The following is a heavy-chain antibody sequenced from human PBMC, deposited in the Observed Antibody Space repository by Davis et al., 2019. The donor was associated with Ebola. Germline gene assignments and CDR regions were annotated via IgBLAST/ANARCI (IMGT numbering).Heavy chain of an antibody. CDR2: INPHNGNT. CDR1: GYTFTSYG. Sequence: AASVKVSCKASGYTFTSYGITWVRQAPGQGLEWMGWINPHNGNTNYAQSVQGRVTMTTDTSTSTAYMELRSLRSDDTAVYYCARLWGYYGMDVWGQGTTVTVSS. D-gene: IGHD3-10*01. J-gene: IGHJ6*02. CDR3: ARLWGYYGMDV. V-gene: IGHV1-18*04.